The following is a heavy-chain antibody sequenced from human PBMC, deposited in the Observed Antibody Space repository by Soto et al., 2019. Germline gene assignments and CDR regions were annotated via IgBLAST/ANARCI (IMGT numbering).Heavy chain of an antibody. CDR3: ARIEYYYDSSGSVDV. Sequence: PGGSLRLSWAASGFTFSSYGMHWVRQAPGKGLEWVAVIWYDGSNKYYADSVKGRFTISRDNSKNTLYLQMNSLRAEDTAVYYCARIEYYYDSSGSVDVWGQGTTVTVS. J-gene: IGHJ6*02. D-gene: IGHD3-22*01. CDR2: IWYDGSNK. V-gene: IGHV3-33*01. CDR1: GFTFSSYG.